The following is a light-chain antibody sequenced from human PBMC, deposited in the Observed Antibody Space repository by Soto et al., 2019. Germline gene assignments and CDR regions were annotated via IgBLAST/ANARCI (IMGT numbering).Light chain of an antibody. CDR3: QQYNNWRT. Sequence: EIVMTQSPATLSVSPGERATLSCRASQSVSSDLAWYQQKPGQAPRLLIHGASTRATGIPARFSGSGSGSEFTLTISSLPSEDCAVYYCQQYNNWRTFGQGTTLEIK. CDR1: QSVSSD. CDR2: GAS. V-gene: IGKV3-15*01. J-gene: IGKJ2*01.